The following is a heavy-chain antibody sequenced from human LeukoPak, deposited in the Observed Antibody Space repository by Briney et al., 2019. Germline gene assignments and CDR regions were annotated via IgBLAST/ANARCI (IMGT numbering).Heavy chain of an antibody. CDR1: GYTFTGYY. D-gene: IGHD6-25*01. V-gene: IGHV1-46*01. CDR2: INPNSGST. CDR3: ARVDRSGSGSMDY. J-gene: IGHJ4*02. Sequence: ASVKVSCKASGYTFTGYYMHWVRQAPGQGLEWMGWINPNSGSTSYAQKFQGRVTMTRDMSTSTVYMELSSLRSEDTAVYYCARVDRSGSGSMDYWGQGTLVTVSS.